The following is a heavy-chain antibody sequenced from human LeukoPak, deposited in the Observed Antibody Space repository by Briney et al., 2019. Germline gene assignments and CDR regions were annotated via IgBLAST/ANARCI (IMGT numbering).Heavy chain of an antibody. J-gene: IGHJ3*02. V-gene: IGHV3-9*01. D-gene: IGHD3-22*01. CDR2: ISWNSGSI. CDR1: GFTFDDYA. Sequence: GGSLRLSCAASGFTFDDYAMHWVRQAPGKGLEWVSGISWNSGSIGYADSVKGRFTISRDNAKNSLYLQMNSLRAEDTALYYCAKGHTYYYDSSGHDDAFDIWGQGTMVTVSS. CDR3: AKGHTYYYDSSGHDDAFDI.